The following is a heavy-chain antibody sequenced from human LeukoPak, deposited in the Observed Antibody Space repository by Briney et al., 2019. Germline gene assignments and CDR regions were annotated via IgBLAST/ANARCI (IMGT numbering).Heavy chain of an antibody. CDR3: ARGGYRYEY. V-gene: IGHV3-7*04. CDR2: IKEDGSEKK. J-gene: IGHJ4*02. D-gene: IGHD5-12*01. Sequence: PGGSLRLSCAASGFTFSSYWMSWVRQAPGKGLEWVANIKEDGSEKKYHEDSVKGRFTISRDNTKKSLYLQMNSLRAEDTAMYYCARGGYRYEYWGQGTLVTVSS. CDR1: GFTFSSYW.